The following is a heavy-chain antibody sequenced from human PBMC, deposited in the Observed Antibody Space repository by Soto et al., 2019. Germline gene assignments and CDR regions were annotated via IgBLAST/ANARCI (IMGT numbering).Heavy chain of an antibody. CDR2: GST. D-gene: IGHD6-13*01. J-gene: IGHJ4*02. V-gene: IGHV4-59*01. Sequence: GSTNYNPSLKSRVTISVDTSKNQFSLKLSFVTAADTAVYYCARETIAAAGRGFDYWGQGTLVTVSS. CDR3: ARETIAAAGRGFDY.